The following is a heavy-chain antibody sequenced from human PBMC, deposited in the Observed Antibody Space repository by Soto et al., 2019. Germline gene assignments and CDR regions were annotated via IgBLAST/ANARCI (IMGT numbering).Heavy chain of an antibody. D-gene: IGHD6-19*01. CDR1: RFTFSSYW. CDR3: ARGLNTGWNNYYYYGMYV. J-gene: IGHJ6*02. CDR2: IKQDGSEK. V-gene: IGHV3-7*05. Sequence: GGSLRLSCAASRFTFSSYWMTWVRQAPGKGLEWVANIKQDGSEKYYVDSVKGRFTIPRDNAKISLYLQMNSLRAEDTAVYYCARGLNTGWNNYYYYGMYVWGQGTTVTVSS.